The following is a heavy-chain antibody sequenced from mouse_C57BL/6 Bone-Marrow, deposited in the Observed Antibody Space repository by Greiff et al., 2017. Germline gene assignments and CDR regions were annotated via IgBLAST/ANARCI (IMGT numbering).Heavy chain of an antibody. J-gene: IGHJ3*01. CDR3: TKIYDGYYVSLAY. V-gene: IGHV1-5*01. CDR1: GYTFTSYW. Sequence: VQLQQSGTVLARPGASVKMSCKTSGYTFTSYWMHWVKQRPGQGLEWIGAIYPGNSDTSYNQKFKGKAKLTAVTSASTAYMELSSLTNEDSAVYYCTKIYDGYYVSLAYWGQGTLVTVSA. CDR2: IYPGNSDT. D-gene: IGHD2-3*01.